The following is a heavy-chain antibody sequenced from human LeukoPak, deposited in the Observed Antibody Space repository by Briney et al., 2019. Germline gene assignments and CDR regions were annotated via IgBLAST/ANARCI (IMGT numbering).Heavy chain of an antibody. V-gene: IGHV4-59*01. D-gene: IGHD3-10*01. CDR1: SASISTYY. Sequence: SETLSLTCTVSSASISTYYWSWIRQPPGKGLEWIGYIYHSGTSNYNPSLKSRVTMSVDTSKSQFSLSLSSVTSADTAVYYCAKAAKNYFGSDTYYYFDYWGQGILVTVSS. CDR2: IYHSGTS. CDR3: AKAAKNYFGSDTYYYFDY. J-gene: IGHJ4*02.